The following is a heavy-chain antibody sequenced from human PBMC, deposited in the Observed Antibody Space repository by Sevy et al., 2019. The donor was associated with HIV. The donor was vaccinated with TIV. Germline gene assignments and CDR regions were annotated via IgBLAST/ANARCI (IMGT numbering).Heavy chain of an antibody. J-gene: IGHJ6*03. V-gene: IGHV3-30*18. D-gene: IGHD3-16*01. Sequence: GGSLRLSCAAAGFAFSNFGMHWVRQIPGKGLEWVAVISDDGTKKYYVASVKGRSTISRDNSKSTLFLQMNSLRAGDTAVYYCAKDLFPGGGGTDYYYYYMDVWGKGTTVTVSS. CDR3: AKDLFPGGGGTDYYYYYMDV. CDR2: ISDDGTKK. CDR1: GFAFSNFG.